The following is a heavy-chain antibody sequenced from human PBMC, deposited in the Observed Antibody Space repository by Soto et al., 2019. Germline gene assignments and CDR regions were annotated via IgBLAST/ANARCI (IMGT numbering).Heavy chain of an antibody. V-gene: IGHV1-8*01. Sequence: ASVKVSCKASGYTFTSYDINWVRQATGQGLEWMGWMNPNSGNTGYAQKFQGRVTMTRNTSISTAYMELSSLRSEDTAVYYCASGRGFSSGYYGYYNYYGMDVWGRGSTVTVSS. J-gene: IGHJ6*02. CDR2: MNPNSGNT. CDR1: GYTFTSYD. D-gene: IGHD3-3*01. CDR3: ASGRGFSSGYYGYYNYYGMDV.